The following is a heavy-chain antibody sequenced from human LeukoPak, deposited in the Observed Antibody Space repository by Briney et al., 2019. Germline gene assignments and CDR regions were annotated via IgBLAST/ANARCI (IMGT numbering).Heavy chain of an antibody. Sequence: SETLSLICTVSGGSISSYYWSWIRRPPGKGLEWIGDIYYSGSTNYNPSLKRRVTISVDTSKNQFSLKLSYVTAADTAVYYCARVKVIDAFDIWGQGKMVTVSS. CDR1: GGSISSYY. J-gene: IGHJ3*02. D-gene: IGHD3-22*01. CDR3: ARVKVIDAFDI. CDR2: IYYSGST. V-gene: IGHV4-59*01.